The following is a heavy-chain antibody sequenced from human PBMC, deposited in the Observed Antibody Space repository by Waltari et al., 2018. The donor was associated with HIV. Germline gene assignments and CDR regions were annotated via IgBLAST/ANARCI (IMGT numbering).Heavy chain of an antibody. Sequence: EVQLLESGGGLVQPGGSLRLSCAASGFIFSSYAMSWVRPAPGKGLEWVSAIRGSVDSTYYTDSVKSRFTISRDNSKNTLYLQMKSLRAEDTAVYYCAKGVYHYDSSGYLDYYYSTDVWGQGTTVTVSS. CDR2: IRGSVDST. D-gene: IGHD3-22*01. CDR3: AKGVYHYDSSGYLDYYYSTDV. CDR1: GFIFSSYA. J-gene: IGHJ6*02. V-gene: IGHV3-23*01.